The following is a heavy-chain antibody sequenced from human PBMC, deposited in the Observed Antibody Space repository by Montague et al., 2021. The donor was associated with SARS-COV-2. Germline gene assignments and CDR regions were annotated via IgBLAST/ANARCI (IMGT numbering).Heavy chain of an antibody. V-gene: IGHV4-59*01. D-gene: IGHD1-26*01. CDR1: GGSISSCN. CDR2: INYSGST. J-gene: IGHJ4*02. Sequence: SETLSLTCTVSGGSISSCNWSWFRQPPGGGLQWCGDINYSGSTXXXHSXXXRVTILVDMSKNQFSLKLSTVTAADTAVYYCARGMGGSYLYDLDDWGQGTLVTVSS. CDR3: ARGMGGSYLYDLDD.